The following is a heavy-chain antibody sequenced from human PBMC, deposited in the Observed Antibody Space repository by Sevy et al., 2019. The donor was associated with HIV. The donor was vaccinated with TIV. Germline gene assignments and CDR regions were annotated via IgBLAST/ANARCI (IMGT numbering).Heavy chain of an antibody. CDR3: AAEAIASNNFFDP. D-gene: IGHD2-21*01. Sequence: ASVKVSCKASGFTFTSSAVQWVRQARGQRLEWIGWIVVGSGNTNYAQKFQERVTITRDMSTSTAYMELSSLRSEDTAVYYCAAEAIASNNFFDPWGQGTLVTVSS. CDR1: GFTFTSSA. V-gene: IGHV1-58*01. CDR2: IVVGSGNT. J-gene: IGHJ5*02.